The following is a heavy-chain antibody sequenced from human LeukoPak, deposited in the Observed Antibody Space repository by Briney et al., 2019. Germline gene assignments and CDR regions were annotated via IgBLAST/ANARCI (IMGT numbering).Heavy chain of an antibody. CDR2: ISSSSSYT. D-gene: IGHD2-15*01. V-gene: IGHV3-11*06. Sequence: GGSLRLSCAASGFTFSDYYMSWIRQAPGKGLEWVSYISSSSSYTNSADSVKGRFTISRDNAKNSLYLQMNSLRAEDTAVYYCARDKGYCSGGSCYSNYWGQGTLVTVSS. CDR1: GFTFSDYY. CDR3: ARDKGYCSGGSCYSNY. J-gene: IGHJ4*02.